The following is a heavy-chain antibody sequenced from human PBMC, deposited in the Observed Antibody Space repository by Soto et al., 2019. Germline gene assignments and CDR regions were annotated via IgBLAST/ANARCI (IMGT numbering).Heavy chain of an antibody. J-gene: IGHJ3*02. Sequence: QVQLVESGGGVVQPGRSLRLSCAASGFTFISYGMHWVRQAPGKGLEWVAVIWYDGSNKYYADSMKGRFTISRDNSKNTRYLQMNSLRAEDTAVYYCARENYDSSGYGAFDIWVQGTMVTVSS. CDR2: IWYDGSNK. CDR3: ARENYDSSGYGAFDI. CDR1: GFTFISYG. D-gene: IGHD3-22*01. V-gene: IGHV3-33*01.